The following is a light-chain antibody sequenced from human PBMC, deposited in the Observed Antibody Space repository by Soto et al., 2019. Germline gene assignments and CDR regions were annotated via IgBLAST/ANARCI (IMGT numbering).Light chain of an antibody. CDR3: LQTYSNPRT. Sequence: DIQMTQSPSSLSASVGDRVTITCRASQNIRNYINWYQQNPGKPPNFLMYAASSLQSGIPARFSGGGSGTEFTLTISSLQPEDFATYYCLQTYSNPRTFGQGTKVEIK. V-gene: IGKV1-39*01. J-gene: IGKJ2*01. CDR1: QNIRNY. CDR2: AAS.